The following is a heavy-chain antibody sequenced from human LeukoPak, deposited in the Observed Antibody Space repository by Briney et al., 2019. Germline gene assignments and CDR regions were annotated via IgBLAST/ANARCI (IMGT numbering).Heavy chain of an antibody. CDR3: ARDYIPPSGYSYAFWGGNDAFDI. V-gene: IGHV3-66*01. Sequence: GGSLRLSCAASGFTVSSNYMSWVRQAPGKGLEWVSVIYSGGSTYYADSVKGRFTISRDNSKNTLYLQMNSLRAEDTAVYYCARDYIPPSGYSYAFWGGNDAFDIWGQGTMVTVSS. J-gene: IGHJ3*02. CDR1: GFTVSSNY. D-gene: IGHD5-18*01. CDR2: IYSGGST.